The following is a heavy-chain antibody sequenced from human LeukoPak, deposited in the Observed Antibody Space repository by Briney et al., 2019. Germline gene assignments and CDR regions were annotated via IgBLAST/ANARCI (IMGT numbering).Heavy chain of an antibody. CDR3: ARDKEEVAHYDWFDP. J-gene: IGHJ5*02. Sequence: ASVKVSCKTSGYPFSSYYMHWVRQAPGQGLEWMGIFEPISGTKRVAEKFQGGVNMTWDTATSTVYMELSSLRPEDTAMYYCARDKEEVAHYDWFDPWGQGTQVTVSS. D-gene: IGHD3-10*01. V-gene: IGHV1-46*01. CDR2: FEPISGTK. CDR1: GYPFSSYY.